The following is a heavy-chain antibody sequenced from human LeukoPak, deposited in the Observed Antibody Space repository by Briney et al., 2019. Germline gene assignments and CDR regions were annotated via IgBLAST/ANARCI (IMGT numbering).Heavy chain of an antibody. CDR1: GGSISSSSYY. CDR3: ARGTASSSSPLYYFDY. Sequence: PSETLSLTCTVSGGSISSSSYYWGWIRQPPGKGLEWIGSIYYSGSTYYNPSLKNRVTISVDTSKNQFSLKLSSVTAADTAVYYCARGTASSSSPLYYFDYWGQGTLVTVSS. CDR2: IYYSGST. D-gene: IGHD6-6*01. J-gene: IGHJ4*02. V-gene: IGHV4-39*07.